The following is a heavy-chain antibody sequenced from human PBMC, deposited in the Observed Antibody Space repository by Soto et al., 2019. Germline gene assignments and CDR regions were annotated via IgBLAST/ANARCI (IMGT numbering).Heavy chain of an antibody. CDR3: ARRDGSGSFPFWFDP. CDR2: IYPGDSDT. D-gene: IGHD3-10*01. Sequence: GESLKISCKGSGYSFTSYWIGWVCQMPGKGLEWMGIIYPGDSDTRYSPSFQGQVTISADKSISTAYLQWSSLKASDTAMYYCARRDGSGSFPFWFDPWGQGTLVTVSS. J-gene: IGHJ5*02. CDR1: GYSFTSYW. V-gene: IGHV5-51*01.